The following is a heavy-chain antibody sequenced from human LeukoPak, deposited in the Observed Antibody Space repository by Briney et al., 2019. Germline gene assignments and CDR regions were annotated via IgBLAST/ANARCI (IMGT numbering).Heavy chain of an antibody. D-gene: IGHD5-12*01. CDR3: ARGKWHYYFDY. CDR2: IYYSGST. V-gene: IGHV4-59*01. Sequence: SETLSLTSTVSGGSISSYYWSWIRQPPGKGLEWIGYIYYSGSTNYNPSLKSRVTIPVDTSKNQFSLKLSSVTAADTAVYYCARGKWHYYFDYWGREPWSPSPQ. J-gene: IGHJ4*02. CDR1: GGSISSYY.